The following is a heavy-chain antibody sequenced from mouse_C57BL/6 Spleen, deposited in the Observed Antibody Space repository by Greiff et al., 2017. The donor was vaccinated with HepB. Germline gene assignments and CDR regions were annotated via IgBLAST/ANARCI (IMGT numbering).Heavy chain of an antibody. CDR2: IDPNSGGT. V-gene: IGHV1-72*01. CDR1: GYTFTSYW. D-gene: IGHD1-1*01. Sequence: VQLQQPGAELVKPGASVKLSCKASGYTFTSYWMHWVQQRPGRGLEWIGRIDPNSGGTKYNEKFKSKATLTVDKPSSTAYMQLSSLTSEDSAVYYCARSGIYYYGSRGSLAMDYWGQGTSVTVSS. J-gene: IGHJ4*01. CDR3: ARSGIYYYGSRGSLAMDY.